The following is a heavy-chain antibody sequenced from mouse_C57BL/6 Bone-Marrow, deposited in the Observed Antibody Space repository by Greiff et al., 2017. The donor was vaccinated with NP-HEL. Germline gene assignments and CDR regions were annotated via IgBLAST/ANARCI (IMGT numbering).Heavy chain of an antibody. V-gene: IGHV5-17*01. CDR1: GFTFSDYG. J-gene: IGHJ2*01. Sequence: EVQLQESGGGLVKPGGSLKLSCAASGFTFSDYGMHWVRQAPEKGLEWVAYISSGSSTIYYADTVKGRFTISRDNAKNTLFLQMTSLRSEDTAMYYCARRELLGYYFDYWGQGTTLTVSS. CDR3: ARRELLGYYFDY. CDR2: ISSGSSTI.